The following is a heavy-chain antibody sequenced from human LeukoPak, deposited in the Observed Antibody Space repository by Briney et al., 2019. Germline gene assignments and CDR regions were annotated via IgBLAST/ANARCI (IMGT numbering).Heavy chain of an antibody. Sequence: GGSLRLSCAASGFTFSSYWMSWVRQAPGKGLEWVTNIKQDGSEKYYVDSVKGRFTISRDNAKNSLYLQMNSLRAEDTAVYYCASNTVPAAYPAMPYWGQGTLVTVSS. V-gene: IGHV3-7*01. CDR1: GFTFSSYW. J-gene: IGHJ4*02. D-gene: IGHD2-2*01. CDR2: IKQDGSEK. CDR3: ASNTVPAAYPAMPY.